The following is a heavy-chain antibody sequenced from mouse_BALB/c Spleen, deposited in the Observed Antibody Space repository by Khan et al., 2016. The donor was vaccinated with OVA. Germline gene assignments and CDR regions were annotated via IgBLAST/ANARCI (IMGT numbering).Heavy chain of an antibody. CDR2: INPSTAYT. V-gene: IGHV1-7*01. J-gene: IGHJ2*01. CDR3: ARRGLRWDFDY. Sequence: QVQLKESGAELAKPGASVKMSCKASGYTFINYWILWVKQRPGQGLEWIGYINPSTAYTEYNQNFKDKATLTADKSSSTAYMQLSSLTSEESAVYYCARRGLRWDFDYWGQGTTLTVSS. D-gene: IGHD1-1*01. CDR1: GYTFINYW.